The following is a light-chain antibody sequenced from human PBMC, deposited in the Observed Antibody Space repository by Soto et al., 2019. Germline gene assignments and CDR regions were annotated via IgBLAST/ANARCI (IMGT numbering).Light chain of an antibody. J-gene: IGLJ1*01. CDR3: CSYAGSNSLNV. CDR1: SSDVGNYNY. Sequence: QSALTQPRSVSGSPGQSVTISCTGTSSDVGNYNYVSWYQQHPGKAPKLMIYDVSKRPSGVPDRFSGSKSGNTASLTISGLQAEDEADYYCCSYAGSNSLNVVGTGTKLTVL. V-gene: IGLV2-11*01. CDR2: DVS.